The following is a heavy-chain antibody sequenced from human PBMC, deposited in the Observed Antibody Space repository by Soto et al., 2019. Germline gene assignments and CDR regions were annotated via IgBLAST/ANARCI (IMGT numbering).Heavy chain of an antibody. CDR3: ARGYFGPKDAFDI. CDR2: ISSSSSYI. Sequence: EVQLVESGGGLVKPGGSLRLSCAASGFTFSSYSMNWVRQAPVKGLEWVSSISSSSSYIYYADSVKGRFTISRDNAKNSLYLQMNSLRAEDTAVYYCARGYFGPKDAFDIWGQGTMVTVSS. CDR1: GFTFSSYS. V-gene: IGHV3-21*01. J-gene: IGHJ3*02. D-gene: IGHD3-9*01.